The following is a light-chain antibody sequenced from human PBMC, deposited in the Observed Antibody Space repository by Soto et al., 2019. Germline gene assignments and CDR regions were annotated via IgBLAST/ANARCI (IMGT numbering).Light chain of an antibody. CDR2: KAS. CDR3: QQYNGYWT. V-gene: IGKV1-5*03. J-gene: IGKJ1*01. CDR1: QSISDL. Sequence: GDRVTITCRASQSISDLLAWYQQKPGKAPKLLIYKASSLKSGVPSRFSGSGSGTEYTLTISSLQPDDFASYYCQQYNGYWTFGQGTKVEI.